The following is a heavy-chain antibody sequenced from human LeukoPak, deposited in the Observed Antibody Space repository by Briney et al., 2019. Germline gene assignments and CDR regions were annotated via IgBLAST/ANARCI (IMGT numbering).Heavy chain of an antibody. CDR3: AREKYLLYYYDSSGYSDY. CDR1: GYTFTGYY. D-gene: IGHD3-22*01. Sequence: ASVKVSCKASGYTFTGYYMHWVRQAPGQGLEWMGRINPNSGGTNYAQKFQGRVTTTRDTSISTAYMELSRLRSDDTAVYYCAREKYLLYYYDSSGYSDYWGQGTLVTVSS. J-gene: IGHJ4*02. V-gene: IGHV1-2*06. CDR2: INPNSGGT.